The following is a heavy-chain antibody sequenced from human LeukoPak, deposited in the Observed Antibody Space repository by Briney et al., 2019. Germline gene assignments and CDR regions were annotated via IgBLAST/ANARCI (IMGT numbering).Heavy chain of an antibody. D-gene: IGHD2-2*01. CDR2: IKQDGSEK. CDR3: ARGRYCGSTSCHYFDY. Sequence: GSLRLSCAASRFTFSNFWMSWVRQAPGKGLEWVANIKQDGSEKYYVDSVKGRFTISRDNAKNSLYPQMNSLRAEDTAVYYCARGRYCGSTSCHYFDYWGQGTLVTVSS. CDR1: RFTFSNFW. V-gene: IGHV3-7*01. J-gene: IGHJ4*02.